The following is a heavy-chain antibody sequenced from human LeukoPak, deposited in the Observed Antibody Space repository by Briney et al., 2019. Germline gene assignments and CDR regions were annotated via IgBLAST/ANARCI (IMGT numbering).Heavy chain of an antibody. J-gene: IGHJ3*02. CDR3: ARSVSYHYDSSGYYAFDI. V-gene: IGHV1-8*03. Sequence: VASVKVSCKASGYTFTSYDINWVRQATGQGLEWMGWMNPNSGNTGYAQKFQGRVTITRNTSISTAYMELSSLRSEDTAVYYCARSVSYHYDSSGYYAFDIWGQGTMVTVSS. D-gene: IGHD3-22*01. CDR2: MNPNSGNT. CDR1: GYTFTSYD.